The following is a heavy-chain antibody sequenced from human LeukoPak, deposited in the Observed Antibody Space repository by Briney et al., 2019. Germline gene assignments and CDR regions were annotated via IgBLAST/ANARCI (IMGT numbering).Heavy chain of an antibody. CDR2: IYYSGST. Sequence: PSQTLSLTCTVPGGSISSGGYYWSWIRQHPGKGLEWIGYIYYSGSTYYNPSLKCRVTISVDTSKNQFSLKLSSMTAADTAVYYCARGLNILTGYYNPLLLPAFDIWGQGTMVTVSS. V-gene: IGHV4-31*03. CDR3: ARGLNILTGYYNPLLLPAFDI. J-gene: IGHJ3*02. D-gene: IGHD3-9*01. CDR1: GGSISSGGYY.